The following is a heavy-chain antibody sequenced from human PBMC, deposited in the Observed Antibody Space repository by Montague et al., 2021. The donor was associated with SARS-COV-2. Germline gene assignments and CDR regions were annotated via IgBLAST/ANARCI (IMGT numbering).Heavy chain of an antibody. CDR1: GGSFSGYY. CDR3: ARGPITVTTFYYYYGMDV. D-gene: IGHD4-17*01. V-gene: IGHV4-34*01. Sequence: SETLSLTCAVYGGSFSGYYWSWIRQPPGKGLEWIGEINHSGSTNYNPSHKSRVTISVDTSKNQFSLKLSSVTAADTAVYYCARGPITVTTFYYYYGMDVWGQGTTVTVSS. CDR2: INHSGST. J-gene: IGHJ6*02.